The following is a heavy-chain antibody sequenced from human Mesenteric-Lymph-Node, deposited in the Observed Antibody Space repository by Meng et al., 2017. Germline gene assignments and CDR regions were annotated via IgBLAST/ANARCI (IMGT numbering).Heavy chain of an antibody. Sequence: GGSLRLSCAASGFTFSSYAMHWVRQAPGKGLEYVSAISSNGGSTYYANSVKGRFTISRDNSKNTLYRQMGSLRAEDMAVYYCARDSWFGHEFDYWGQGTLVTVSS. J-gene: IGHJ4*02. CDR3: ARDSWFGHEFDY. CDR1: GFTFSSYA. D-gene: IGHD3-10*01. CDR2: ISSNGGST. V-gene: IGHV3-64*01.